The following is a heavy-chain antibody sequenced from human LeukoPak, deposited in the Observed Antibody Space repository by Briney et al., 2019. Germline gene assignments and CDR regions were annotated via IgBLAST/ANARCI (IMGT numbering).Heavy chain of an antibody. D-gene: IGHD3-22*01. CDR2: IYYSGST. V-gene: IGHV4-39*01. CDR1: GGSISSGSYY. J-gene: IGHJ4*02. Sequence: KPSETLSLTCTVSGGSISSGSYYWGWIRQPPGKGLEWIGSIYYSGSTYYNPSLKSRVTISVDTSKNQFSLKLSSVTAADTAVYYCASPGGGQYYDSSGYYYFDYWGQGTLVTVSS. CDR3: ASPGGGQYYDSSGYYYFDY.